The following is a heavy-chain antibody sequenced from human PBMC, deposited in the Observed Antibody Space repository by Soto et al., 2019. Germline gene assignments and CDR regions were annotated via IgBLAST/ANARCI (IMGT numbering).Heavy chain of an antibody. CDR3: ARDRNSSSWYWGGYYYGMDV. D-gene: IGHD6-13*01. V-gene: IGHV4-30-4*01. CDR1: GGSIRSDDYY. CDR2: IYYSGCT. Sequence: SETLSLTCTVSGGSIRSDDYYWSWIRQPPGKGLEWIGYIYYSGCTYYNPSLKSRVTISVDTSKNQFSLKLSSVTAADTAVYYCARDRNSSSWYWGGYYYGMDVGGPGASVKVSS. J-gene: IGHJ6*02.